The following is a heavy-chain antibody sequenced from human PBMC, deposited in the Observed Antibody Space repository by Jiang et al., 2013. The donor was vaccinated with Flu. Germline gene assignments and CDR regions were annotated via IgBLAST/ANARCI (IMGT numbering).Heavy chain of an antibody. CDR2: IDDSGTA. J-gene: IGHJ4*02. CDR1: GGAINNDH. Sequence: GSGLVKPSETLSLTCTVSGGAINNDHWSWIRQPPGKGLEWIGHIDDSGTANYNPSLKSRVTILVDTSKNQFSLNLSSVTAADTAMYYCARYLRGRGGKGDWGQGTLVTVSS. V-gene: IGHV4-59*08. D-gene: IGHD4-23*01. CDR3: ARYLRGRGGKGD.